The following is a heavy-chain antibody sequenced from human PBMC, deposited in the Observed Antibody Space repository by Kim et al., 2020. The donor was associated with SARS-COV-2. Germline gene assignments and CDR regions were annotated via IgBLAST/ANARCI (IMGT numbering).Heavy chain of an antibody. CDR3: ARAYGSGSYVGWFDP. V-gene: IGHV1-2*02. J-gene: IGHJ5*02. D-gene: IGHD3-10*01. Sequence: QKFQGRVTMTRDTSISTAYMELSRLRSDDTAVYYCARAYGSGSYVGWFDPWGQGTLVTVSS.